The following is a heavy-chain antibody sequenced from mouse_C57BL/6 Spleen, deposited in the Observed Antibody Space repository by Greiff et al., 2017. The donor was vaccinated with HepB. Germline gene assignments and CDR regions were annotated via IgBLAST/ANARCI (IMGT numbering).Heavy chain of an antibody. CDR2: IYPGDGDT. CDR3: AASRSGFAY. Sequence: VQLQQSGPELVKPGASVKISCKASGYAFSSSWMNWVKQRPGKGLEWIGRIYPGDGDTNYNGKFKGKATLTADKSSSTAYMQLSSLTSEDSAVYFCAASRSGFAYWGQGTLVTVSA. CDR1: GYAFSSSW. V-gene: IGHV1-82*01. J-gene: IGHJ3*01.